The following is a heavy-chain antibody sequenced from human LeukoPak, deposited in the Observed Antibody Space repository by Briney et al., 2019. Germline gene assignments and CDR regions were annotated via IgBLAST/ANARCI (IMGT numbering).Heavy chain of an antibody. V-gene: IGHV4-39*01. J-gene: IGHJ6*03. CDR1: GGSIGLTTYY. D-gene: IGHD3-9*01. CDR3: ARHLEAYYDVLADHYYMDV. Sequence: PSETLSLTCTVSGGSIGLTTYYWGWIRQPPGKGLEWIGRIYSRGGTFYNPSLKSRVTISVDTSKNQFSLNLSSVTAADTAVYHCARHLEAYYDVLADHYYMDVWGKGTTVTVSS. CDR2: IYSRGGT.